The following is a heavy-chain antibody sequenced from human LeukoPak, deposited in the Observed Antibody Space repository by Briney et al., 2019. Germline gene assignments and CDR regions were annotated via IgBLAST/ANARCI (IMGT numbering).Heavy chain of an antibody. D-gene: IGHD6-19*01. J-gene: IGHJ4*02. CDR3: ARHVELRLALFDC. CDR1: GGSISSYY. CDR2: IYYSGIT. V-gene: IGHV4-59*08. Sequence: SETLALTCTVSGGSISSYYWSWIRQPPGKGLEWIGYIYYSGITNYNHSLKSRVTISVDTSKNQFSLKLSSVTAADTPVYYCARHVELRLALFDCWGQGILVTVSS.